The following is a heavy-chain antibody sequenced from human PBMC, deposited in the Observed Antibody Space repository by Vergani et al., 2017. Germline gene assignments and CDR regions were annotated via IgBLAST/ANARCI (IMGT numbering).Heavy chain of an antibody. Sequence: EVQLLESGGGLVQPGGSLRLSCEASGFSFPGYAMSWVRQAPGKGLEWVSSVSGSSATPYYADSVKGRFIISRDNSKNTLHLQMNSLRADDTAVYYCARAEQLVPYYYYYMDVWGKGTTVTVSS. CDR1: GFSFPGYA. CDR3: ARAEQLVPYYYYYMDV. CDR2: VSGSSATP. J-gene: IGHJ6*03. V-gene: IGHV3-23*01. D-gene: IGHD6-6*01.